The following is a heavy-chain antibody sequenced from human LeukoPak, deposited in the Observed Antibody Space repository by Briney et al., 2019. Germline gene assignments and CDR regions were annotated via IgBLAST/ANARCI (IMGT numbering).Heavy chain of an antibody. J-gene: IGHJ6*03. V-gene: IGHV1-69*06. CDR1: GGTFSSYA. CDR2: IIPIFGTA. Sequence: GASVKVSCKASGGTFSSYAISWVRQAPGQGLEWMGGIIPIFGTANYAQKFQGRVTITADKSTSTAYMELSSLRSEDTAVYYCARVFREQYQLLFPDYYYYMDVWGKGTTVTISS. D-gene: IGHD2-2*01. CDR3: ARVFREQYQLLFPDYYYYMDV.